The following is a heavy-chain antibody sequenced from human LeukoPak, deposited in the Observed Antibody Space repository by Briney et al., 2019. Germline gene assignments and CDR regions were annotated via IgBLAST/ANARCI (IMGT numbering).Heavy chain of an antibody. CDR1: GFTFSDYY. CDR3: AKAQGSSWYKFDY. D-gene: IGHD6-13*01. V-gene: IGHV3-23*01. Sequence: PGGSLRLSCAASGFTFSDYYMSWIRQAPGKGLEWVSAISGSGGSTYYADSVKGRFTVSRDNSKNTLYLQMDSLRAEDTAVYYCAKAQGSSWYKFDYWGQGTLVTVSS. CDR2: ISGSGGST. J-gene: IGHJ4*02.